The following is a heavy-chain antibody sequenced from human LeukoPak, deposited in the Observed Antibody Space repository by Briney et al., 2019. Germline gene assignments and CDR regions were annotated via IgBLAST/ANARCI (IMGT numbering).Heavy chain of an antibody. V-gene: IGHV1-2*02. D-gene: IGHD6-13*01. CDR1: GYTFTGYY. J-gene: IGHJ4*02. CDR3: ARDLMTYSSFDY. Sequence: GASVKVSCKASGYTFTGYYMHWVRQAPGQGLEWMGWINPNSGGTNYAQKFQGRVTMTRDTSISTAYMELSRLRPDDTAVYYCARDLMTYSSFDYWGQGTLVTVSS. CDR2: INPNSGGT.